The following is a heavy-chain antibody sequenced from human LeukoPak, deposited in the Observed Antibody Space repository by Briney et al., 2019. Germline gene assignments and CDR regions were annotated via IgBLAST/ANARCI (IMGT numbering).Heavy chain of an antibody. CDR2: ISYDGSNK. J-gene: IGHJ4*02. CDR1: GFTFSSYA. D-gene: IGHD1-1*01. CDR3: AIGTTGLDY. V-gene: IGHV3-30*04. Sequence: PGRSLRPSCAASGFTFSSYAMHWVRQAPGKGLEWVAVISYDGSNKYYADSVKGRFTISRDNSKNTLYLQMNSLRAEDTAVYYCAIGTTGLDYWGQGTLVTVSS.